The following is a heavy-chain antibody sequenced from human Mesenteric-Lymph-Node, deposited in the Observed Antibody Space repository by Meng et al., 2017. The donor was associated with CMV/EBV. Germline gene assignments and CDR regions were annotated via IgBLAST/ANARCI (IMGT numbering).Heavy chain of an antibody. D-gene: IGHD4-11*01. V-gene: IGHV3-23*03. CDR2: FSNGPTQS. Sequence: GESLMISCAASGFSFGNFGIGRVRPAPGKGLEWVSLFSNGPTQSYYADSVTGPFTVSRDNSQNSLYLQMHSLRADDTAIYYCVKGGSFCSSNYCSPEYYFDHWGQGAMVTVSS. CDR1: GFSFGNFG. J-gene: IGHJ4*02. CDR3: VKGGSFCSSNYCSPEYYFDH.